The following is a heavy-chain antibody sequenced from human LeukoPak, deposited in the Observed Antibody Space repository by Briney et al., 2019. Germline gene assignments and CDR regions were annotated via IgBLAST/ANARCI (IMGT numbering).Heavy chain of an antibody. CDR3: AREGGANPGGFHY. D-gene: IGHD4/OR15-4a*01. J-gene: IGHJ4*02. CDR2: IIPIIGTA. V-gene: IGHV1-69*05. Sequence: SVKVSCKASGGTFSSYAISWVRQAPGQGLEWIGGIIPIIGTANYAQKFQGRVTITTDESTSTASMELSSLRSEDTAVYYCAREGGANPGGFHYWGQGTLVTVSS. CDR1: GGTFSSYA.